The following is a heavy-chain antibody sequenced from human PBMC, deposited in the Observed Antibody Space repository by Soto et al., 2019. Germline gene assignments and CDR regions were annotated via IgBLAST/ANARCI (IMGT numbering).Heavy chain of an antibody. CDR1: GFSFNAYG. D-gene: IGHD3-10*01. J-gene: IGHJ5*02. CDR3: VKGSVTLIRGIYRNWFDP. CDR2: ISYDGKEK. V-gene: IGHV3-30*18. Sequence: QALLLDSGGGVVQPGGSLRLSCAASGFSFNAYGMHWVRYAPGKGLDWVALISYDGKEKFYADSVKGRFTISRDNSKNTLFLLMNSLTTEDSALYYCVKGSVTLIRGIYRNWFDPWGQGTLVTVSS.